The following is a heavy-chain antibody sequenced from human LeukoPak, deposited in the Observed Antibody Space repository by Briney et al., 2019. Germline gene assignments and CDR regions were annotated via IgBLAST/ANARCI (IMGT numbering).Heavy chain of an antibody. CDR1: GSTFSTYA. CDR2: IVPILGTS. V-gene: IGHV1-69*13. Sequence: SVEVSCKASGSTFSTYAINWVRQAPGQGLEWLGGIVPILGTSNYAQSFQGRVTITADESSGTAYMALSSLRSEDTAIYYCATTRDYYENSGYTLLQDWGQGTLVTVSS. J-gene: IGHJ1*01. D-gene: IGHD3-22*01. CDR3: ATTRDYYENSGYTLLQD.